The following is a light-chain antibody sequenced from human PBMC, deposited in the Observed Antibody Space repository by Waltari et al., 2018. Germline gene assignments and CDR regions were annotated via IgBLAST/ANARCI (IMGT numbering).Light chain of an antibody. V-gene: IGKV3-15*01. CDR2: GAS. J-gene: IGKJ2*01. CDR3: QQYNNWRT. Sequence: EVLMTQSPATLSVSPGERATISCRASQSIARNLAWYQQKPGQAPRLLIYGASTRATDVPDRFSGSGSGTEFTLTISSLQSEDFAVYYCQQYNNWRTFGQGTKLEIK. CDR1: QSIARN.